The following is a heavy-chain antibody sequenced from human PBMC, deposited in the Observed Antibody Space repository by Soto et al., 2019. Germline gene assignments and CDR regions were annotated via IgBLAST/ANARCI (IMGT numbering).Heavy chain of an antibody. Sequence: QITLKESGPTLVKPTQTLTLTCTFSGFSLSTSGVGVAWIRQPPGKALEWLALIYWDDDKRYRPSLETRLTTXXXTXQHQVVLTMTNVDSVDTATYYCAYLPCSGGSCYWFSYSGMDVWGQGTTVIVSS. V-gene: IGHV2-5*02. CDR2: IYWDDDK. J-gene: IGHJ6*02. CDR1: GFSLSTSGVG. CDR3: AYLPCSGGSCYWFSYSGMDV. D-gene: IGHD2-15*01.